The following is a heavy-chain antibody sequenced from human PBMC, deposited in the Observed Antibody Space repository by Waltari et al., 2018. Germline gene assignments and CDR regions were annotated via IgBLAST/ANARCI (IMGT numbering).Heavy chain of an antibody. CDR2: IGTAGDT. CDR3: ARGAGYYYGSGSYYANFDY. CDR1: GFTFSSYD. V-gene: IGHV3-13*01. J-gene: IGHJ4*02. D-gene: IGHD3-10*01. Sequence: EVQLVESGGGLVQPGGSLRLSCAASGFTFSSYDMHWVRQATGNGLEWVSAIGTAGDTYYPGSVKGRFTISRENAKNSLYLQMNSLRAGDTAVYYCARGAGYYYGSGSYYANFDYWGQGTLVTVSS.